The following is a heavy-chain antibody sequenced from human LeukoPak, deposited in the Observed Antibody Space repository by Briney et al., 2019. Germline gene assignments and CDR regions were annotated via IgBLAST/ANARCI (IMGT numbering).Heavy chain of an antibody. V-gene: IGHV6-1*01. CDR3: AGGGYSYGFRASYYYYYGMDV. CDR1: GDSVSSNSAA. J-gene: IGHJ6*02. CDR2: TYYRSKWYN. Sequence: SQTLSLTCAISGDSVSSNSAAWNWIRQSPSRGLEWLGRTYYRSKWYNDYAVSVKSRITINPDTSKNQFSLQLNSVTPQDTAVYYCAGGGYSYGFRASYYYYYGMDVWGQGTTVTVSS. D-gene: IGHD5-18*01.